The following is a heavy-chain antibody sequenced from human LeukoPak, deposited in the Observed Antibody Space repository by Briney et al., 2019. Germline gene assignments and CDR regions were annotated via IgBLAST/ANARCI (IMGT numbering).Heavy chain of an antibody. CDR2: IYYSGST. CDR3: ARLIVGATHILDY. Sequence: KPSETLSLTCTVSGGSINSGGYYWNWIRQPPGKGLEWIGYIYYSGSTYYNPSLKSRVTISVDTSKNQFSLKLSSVTAADTAVYYCARLIVGATHILDYWGQGTLVTVSS. J-gene: IGHJ4*02. V-gene: IGHV4-61*08. CDR1: GGSINSGGYY. D-gene: IGHD1-26*01.